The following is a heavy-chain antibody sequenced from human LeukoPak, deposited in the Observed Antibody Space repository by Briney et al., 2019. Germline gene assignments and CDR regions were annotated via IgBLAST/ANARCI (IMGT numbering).Heavy chain of an antibody. V-gene: IGHV1-2*02. Sequence: ASVKVSCKASGYTSTGYYMHWVRQASGQGLEWMEWSNPNSGGKNYAQKFQGRVTMTRDTSISAAYLELSSLRSDDTAGYFCARQPPGYYESSGYVRALSFDIWRQGTMVTVSS. D-gene: IGHD3-22*01. CDR3: ARQPPGYYESSGYVRALSFDI. CDR2: SNPNSGGK. CDR1: GYTSTGYY. J-gene: IGHJ3*02.